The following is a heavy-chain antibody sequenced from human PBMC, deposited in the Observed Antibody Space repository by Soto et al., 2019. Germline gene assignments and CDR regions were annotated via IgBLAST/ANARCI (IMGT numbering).Heavy chain of an antibody. D-gene: IGHD3-9*01. CDR2: ITGTGSST. CDR3: AKTPNSRLLNS. J-gene: IGHJ4*02. V-gene: IGHV3-23*01. Sequence: LLESGGGLVQPGESLKLSCAVSGFTFRNYAMSWVRQAPGKGLEWVAGITGTGSSTSYSDSVRGRFTISRDNSKNTRYLLMNSLRAEDTAVYWCAKTPNSRLLNSWGQGALVIVSS. CDR1: GFTFRNYA.